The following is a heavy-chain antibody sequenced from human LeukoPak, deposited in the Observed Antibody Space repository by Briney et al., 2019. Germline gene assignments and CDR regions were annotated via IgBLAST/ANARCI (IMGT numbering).Heavy chain of an antibody. CDR1: GFTFGDYA. V-gene: IGHV3-49*04. J-gene: IGHJ4*02. Sequence: GGSLRLSCTASGFTFGDYAMSWVRQAPGKGLEWVGFIRSKAYGGTTEYAASVKGRFTISRDDSKSIAYLQMNSLKTEDTAVYYCTRDSRYNWNDPFDYWGQGTLVTVSS. CDR3: TRDSRYNWNDPFDY. CDR2: IRSKAYGGTT. D-gene: IGHD1-1*01.